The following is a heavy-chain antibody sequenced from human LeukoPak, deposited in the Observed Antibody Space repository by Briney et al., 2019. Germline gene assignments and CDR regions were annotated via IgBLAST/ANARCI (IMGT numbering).Heavy chain of an antibody. CDR2: MNPNSGNT. CDR3: ARGPRDYGDYDFSYMDV. J-gene: IGHJ6*03. Sequence: ASVKVSCKASGYTFTSYDINWVRQATGQGLEWMGWMNPNSGNTGYAQKFQGRVTITRNTSISTAYMELSSLRSKDTAVYYCARGPRDYGDYDFSYMDVWGKGTTVTVSS. D-gene: IGHD4-17*01. V-gene: IGHV1-8*03. CDR1: GYTFTSYD.